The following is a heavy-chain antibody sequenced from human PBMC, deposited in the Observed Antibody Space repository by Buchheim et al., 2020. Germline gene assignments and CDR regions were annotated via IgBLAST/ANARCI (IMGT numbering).Heavy chain of an antibody. D-gene: IGHD1-7*01. CDR3: ARGQAGSGTKGGFDY. CDR2: INHSGST. J-gene: IGHJ4*02. V-gene: IGHV4-34*01. CDR1: GGSFSGYY. Sequence: QVQLQQWGAGLLKPSETLSLTCAVYGGSFSGYYWSWIRQPPGKGLEWIGEINHSGSTNYNPSLKSRVTISVDPSKNQFPLKLSSVTAADTAVYYCARGQAGSGTKGGFDYWGQGTL.